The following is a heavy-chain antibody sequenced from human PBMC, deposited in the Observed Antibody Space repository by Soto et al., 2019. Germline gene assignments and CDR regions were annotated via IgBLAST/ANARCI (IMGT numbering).Heavy chain of an antibody. CDR2: ISYDGSNK. Sequence: SLRLSFAASRFTFSSYAIHWVRQAPVNGLELVAVISYDGSNKYYADSVKGRFTISRDNSKNTLYLQMNSLRAEDTAVYYCARDTVNYYGMDVWGQGTTVTVSS. D-gene: IGHD4-17*01. CDR3: ARDTVNYYGMDV. CDR1: RFTFSSYA. V-gene: IGHV3-30-3*01. J-gene: IGHJ6*02.